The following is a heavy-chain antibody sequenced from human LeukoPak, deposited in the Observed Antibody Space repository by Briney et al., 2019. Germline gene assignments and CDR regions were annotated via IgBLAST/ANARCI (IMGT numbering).Heavy chain of an antibody. V-gene: IGHV3-30*18. Sequence: GGSLRLSCSASGFTFSSYGMHWVRQAPGKGLEWVAVISYDGSNKYYADSVKGRFTISRDNSKNTLYLQMNSLRAEDTAVYYCSNAYFYDSSGYYEISYWGQGTLVTVSS. CDR3: SNAYFYDSSGYYEISY. J-gene: IGHJ4*02. CDR2: ISYDGSNK. D-gene: IGHD3-22*01. CDR1: GFTFSSYG.